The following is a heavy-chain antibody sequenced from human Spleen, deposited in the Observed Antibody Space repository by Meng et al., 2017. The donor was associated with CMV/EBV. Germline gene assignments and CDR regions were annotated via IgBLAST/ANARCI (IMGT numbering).Heavy chain of an antibody. J-gene: IGHJ4*02. CDR3: ARDLLLGTFDY. CDR1: GGSISSGDYY. V-gene: IGHV4-30-4*08. Sequence: SETLSLTCTVSGGSISSGDYYWSWIRQPPGKGLEWIGYIYYSGSTYYNPSLKSRVTISVDTSKNQFSLKLSSVTAADTAVYYCARDLLLGTFDYWGQGTLVTVSS. CDR2: IYYSGST. D-gene: IGHD1-14*01.